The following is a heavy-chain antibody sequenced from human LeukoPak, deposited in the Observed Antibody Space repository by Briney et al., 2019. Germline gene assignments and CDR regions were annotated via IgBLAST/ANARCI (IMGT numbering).Heavy chain of an antibody. CDR1: GFTFSFYT. CDR2: LSGSGGST. J-gene: IGHJ4*02. CDR3: ARSPVAGPPNYFDY. Sequence: GRSLRLSCAASGFTFSFYTMSWVRQAPGKGLEWVSGLSGSGGSTYYSDSVKGRFTISRDNSKNTLYLQIDFLTAEDTAVYYCARSPVAGPPNYFDYLGQGTLVTVSS. V-gene: IGHV3-23*01. D-gene: IGHD6-19*01.